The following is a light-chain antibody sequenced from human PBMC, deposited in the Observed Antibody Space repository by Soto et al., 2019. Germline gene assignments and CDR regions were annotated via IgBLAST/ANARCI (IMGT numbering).Light chain of an antibody. J-gene: IGLJ1*01. CDR2: EVS. V-gene: IGLV2-14*01. CDR3: SSYTSSSTRV. CDR1: SSDVGGYNY. Sequence: QSVLTQPRSVSGSPGQSVTISCTGTSSDVGGYNYVSWYQQHPGKAPKLMIYEVSNRPSGVSNRFSGSKSGNTASLTISGLQAEDEADYYCSSYTSSSTRVFGTGTQLTVL.